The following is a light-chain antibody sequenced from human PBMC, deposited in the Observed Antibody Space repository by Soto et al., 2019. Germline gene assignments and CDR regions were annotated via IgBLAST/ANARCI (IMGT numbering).Light chain of an antibody. CDR1: SSNIGSNA. CDR3: AAWDDSLNGYVV. V-gene: IGLV1-44*01. J-gene: IGLJ2*01. CDR2: SNN. Sequence: QSVLTQPPSASGTPGQRVTISCSGNSSNIGSNAVNWYQQLPGTAPKPLIYSNNQRPSGVPDRFSGSKSGTSASLAISGLQSEDEADYYCAAWDDSLNGYVVFGGGTKVTVL.